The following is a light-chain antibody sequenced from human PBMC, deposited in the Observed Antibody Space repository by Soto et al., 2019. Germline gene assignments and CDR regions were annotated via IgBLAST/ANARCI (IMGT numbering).Light chain of an antibody. CDR3: QQYGGSPSIT. CDR1: QSVSSN. CDR2: GES. J-gene: IGKJ5*01. Sequence: EIVITRSAATRCVSPGERATLSCRASQSVSSNLAWYQQKPGQAPRLLTYGESRRATGIPDRFSGSGSGTDFTLAIRRLEPEDSAVYYCQQYGGSPSITFGQGTRLEIK. V-gene: IGKV3-20*01.